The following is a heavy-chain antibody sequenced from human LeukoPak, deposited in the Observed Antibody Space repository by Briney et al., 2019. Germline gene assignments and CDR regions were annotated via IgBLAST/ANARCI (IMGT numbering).Heavy chain of an antibody. V-gene: IGHV4-34*01. J-gene: IGHJ4*02. CDR1: GGSFSGYY. Sequence: SETLSLTCAVYGGSFSGYYWSWIRQPPGKGLEWIGEINHSGSTNYNPSLKSRVTISVDTSKNQFSLKLSSVTAADTAVYYCARLLMSGITFGGVTAPEDYWGQGTLVTVSS. CDR3: ARLLMSGITFGGVTAPEDY. CDR2: INHSGST. D-gene: IGHD3-16*01.